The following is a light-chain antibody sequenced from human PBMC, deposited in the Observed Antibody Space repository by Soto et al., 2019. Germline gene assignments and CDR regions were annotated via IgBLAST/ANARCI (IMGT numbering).Light chain of an antibody. CDR3: SSYTSSSTPYVV. Sequence: QSALTQPASVSGSPGQSITISCTGTSSDVGGYNYVSWYQQHPGKAPKHIIYDVSNRPSGVPNRFSGSKSGNTASLTISGLQAEDEADYYCSSYTSSSTPYVVFGGGTKLTVL. J-gene: IGLJ2*01. CDR1: SSDVGGYNY. CDR2: DVS. V-gene: IGLV2-14*01.